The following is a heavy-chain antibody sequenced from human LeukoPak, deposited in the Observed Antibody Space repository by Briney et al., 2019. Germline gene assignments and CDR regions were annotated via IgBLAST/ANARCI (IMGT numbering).Heavy chain of an antibody. Sequence: PSETLSLTCTVSGGSISSYYWSWLRQPPGKGLEWIGYIYYSGSTNYNPSLKSRVTISVDTSKNQFSLKLSSVTAADTAVYYCARGRWLQFHYYGMDVWGQGTTVTVSS. CDR3: ARGRWLQFHYYGMDV. CDR2: IYYSGST. D-gene: IGHD5-24*01. J-gene: IGHJ6*02. V-gene: IGHV4-59*01. CDR1: GGSISSYY.